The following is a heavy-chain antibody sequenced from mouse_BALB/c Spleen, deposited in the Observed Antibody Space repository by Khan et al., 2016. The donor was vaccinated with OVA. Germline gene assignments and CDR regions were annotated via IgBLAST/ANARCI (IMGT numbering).Heavy chain of an antibody. CDR3: ARDFHYYGSRGALDY. CDR2: ISPSNAYT. CDR1: GYTFTGYS. Sequence: QVQLQQSGAELARPGASVKMSCKASGYTFTGYSMHWIQQRPGQGLEWIGYISPSNAYTNYNQKLKDKATLTADKSSSTAYMQLSSLTSEDSAVYYCARDFHYYGSRGALDYWGQGTSVTVSS. V-gene: IGHV1-4*01. D-gene: IGHD1-1*01. J-gene: IGHJ4*01.